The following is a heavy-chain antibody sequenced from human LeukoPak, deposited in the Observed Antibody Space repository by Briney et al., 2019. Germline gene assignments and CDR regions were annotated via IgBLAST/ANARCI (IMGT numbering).Heavy chain of an antibody. D-gene: IGHD6-13*01. V-gene: IGHV3-23*01. CDR1: GFTFSNYA. J-gene: IGHJ4*02. CDR2: ISGSGGST. Sequence: GGSLRLSCAASGFTFSNYAMRWVRQAPGKGLEWVSAISGSGGSTYYADSVEGRFTISRDNSKNTLYLQVNSLRAEDTAVYYCAKDPAAGTFDYWGQGTLVTVSS. CDR3: AKDPAAGTFDY.